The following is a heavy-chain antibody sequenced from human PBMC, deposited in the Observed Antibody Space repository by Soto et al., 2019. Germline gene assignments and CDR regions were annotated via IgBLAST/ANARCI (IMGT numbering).Heavy chain of an antibody. CDR1: GYTLTELS. D-gene: IGHD3-9*01. CDR3: ATTTGILTGYYRPPSYYYGMDV. Sequence: ASVKVSCKVSGYTLTELSMHWVRQAPGKGLEWMGGFDPEDGETIYAQKFQGRVTMTEDTSTDTAYMELSSLRSEDTAVYYCATTTGILTGYYRPPSYYYGMDVWDQGTTVTVSS. CDR2: FDPEDGET. J-gene: IGHJ6*02. V-gene: IGHV1-24*01.